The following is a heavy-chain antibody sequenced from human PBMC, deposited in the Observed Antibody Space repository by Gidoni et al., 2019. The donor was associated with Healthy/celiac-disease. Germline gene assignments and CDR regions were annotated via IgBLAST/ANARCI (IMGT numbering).Heavy chain of an antibody. V-gene: IGHV3-9*01. CDR1: GFTFDDYA. CDR3: AKALSHGGVAPPFEL. Sequence: EVQLVESGGGLVQPGRSLRLSCAASGFTFDDYAMHWVRQAPGKGLEWVSGISWNSGSIGYADSVKGRFTISRDNAKNSLYLQMNSLRAEDTALYYCAKALSHGGVAPPFELWGRGTLVTVSS. D-gene: IGHD3-16*01. J-gene: IGHJ2*01. CDR2: ISWNSGSI.